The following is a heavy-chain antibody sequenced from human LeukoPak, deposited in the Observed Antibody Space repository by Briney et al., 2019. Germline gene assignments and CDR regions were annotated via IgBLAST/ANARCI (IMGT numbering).Heavy chain of an antibody. CDR1: GGSISSYY. D-gene: IGHD3-10*01. CDR3: ARAVHYSGTSDQYTGGWYYFDF. J-gene: IGHJ4*02. CDR2: IYYSGST. Sequence: SETLSLTCTVSGGSISSYYWSWIRQPPGKGLEWIGYIYYSGSTNYNPSLKSRVTISVDTSKNQFSLKLSSVAAADTAVYYCARAVHYSGTSDQYTGGWYYFDFWGQGTLVTVSS. V-gene: IGHV4-59*01.